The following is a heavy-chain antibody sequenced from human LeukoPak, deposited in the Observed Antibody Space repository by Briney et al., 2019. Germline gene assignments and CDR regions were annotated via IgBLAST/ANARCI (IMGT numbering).Heavy chain of an antibody. CDR2: ISRNSGDYT. D-gene: IGHD2-2*01. CDR1: GFTFSIYD. Sequence: GGSLRLSYEASGFTFSIYDMYWVRQAPGKGLECVAIISRNSGDYTFYAASVKGRFTISRDNSRSTLYLQMNSLRDEDAAFYYCARWSCSSTSCYYDYWGQGTPVTVTS. CDR3: ARWSCSSTSCYYDY. J-gene: IGHJ4*02. V-gene: IGHV3-23*01.